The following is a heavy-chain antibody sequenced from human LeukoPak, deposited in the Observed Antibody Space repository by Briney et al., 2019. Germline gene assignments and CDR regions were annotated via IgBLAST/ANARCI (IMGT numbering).Heavy chain of an antibody. D-gene: IGHD5-18*01. Sequence: SETLSLTCAVYGGSFSGYYWSWIRQPPGKGLEWIGEINHSGSTNYNPSLKSRVTISVDTSKNQFSLKLSSVTAADTAVYYCARLFGYDYGYLYWGQGTLVTVSS. CDR3: ARLFGYDYGYLY. CDR2: INHSGST. CDR1: GGSFSGYY. V-gene: IGHV4-34*01. J-gene: IGHJ4*02.